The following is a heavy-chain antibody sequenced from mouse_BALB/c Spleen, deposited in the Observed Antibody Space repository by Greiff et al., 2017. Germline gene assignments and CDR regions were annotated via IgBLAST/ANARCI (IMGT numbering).Heavy chain of an antibody. CDR2: IDPETGGT. CDR3: TRQLLFDY. J-gene: IGHJ2*01. D-gene: IGHD1-1*01. V-gene: IGHV1-15*01. Sequence: QVHVKQSGAELVRPGASVTLSCKASGYTFTDYEMHWVKQTPVHGLEWIGAIDPETGGTAYNQKFKGKATLTADKSSSTAYMELRSLTSEDSAVYYCTRQLLFDYWGQGTTLTVSS. CDR1: GYTFTDYE.